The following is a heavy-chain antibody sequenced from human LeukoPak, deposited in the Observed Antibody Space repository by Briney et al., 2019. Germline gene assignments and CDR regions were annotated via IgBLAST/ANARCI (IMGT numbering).Heavy chain of an antibody. CDR3: ARVMLDFWSGYSSY. Sequence: GASVKVSCKASGYTFTCYYMHWVRQAPGQGLEWMGWINPNSGGTNYAQKFQGRVTMTRDTSISTAYVELSRLRSDDTAVYYCARVMLDFWSGYSSYWGQGTLVTVSS. CDR2: INPNSGGT. CDR1: GYTFTCYY. V-gene: IGHV1-2*02. D-gene: IGHD3-3*01. J-gene: IGHJ4*02.